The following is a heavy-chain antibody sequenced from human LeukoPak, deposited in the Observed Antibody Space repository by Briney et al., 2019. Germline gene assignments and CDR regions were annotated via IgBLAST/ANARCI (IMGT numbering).Heavy chain of an antibody. Sequence: PGGSLRHSCAASGFTFIIYAMHWGRQAPGKGLEWVAVISYDGSNKYYADTVKGRFTISRDNSKNTLYLQMNSLRAEDTAVYYCARDTGGIAARRWDYWGQGTLVTVSS. D-gene: IGHD6-6*01. CDR1: GFTFIIYA. CDR2: ISYDGSNK. CDR3: ARDTGGIAARRWDY. V-gene: IGHV3-30*04. J-gene: IGHJ4*02.